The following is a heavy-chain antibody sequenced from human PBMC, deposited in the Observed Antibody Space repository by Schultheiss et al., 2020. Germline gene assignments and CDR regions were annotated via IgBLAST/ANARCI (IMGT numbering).Heavy chain of an antibody. CDR3: ARASLQGYFDY. J-gene: IGHJ4*02. Sequence: GGSLRLSCAASGFTVSSNYMSWVRQAPGKGLEWVADIKCDGSEKYYADSVKGRFTISRDNSKNTLYLQMNSLRAEDTAVYYCARASLQGYFDYWGQGTLVTVSS. V-gene: IGHV3-33*08. CDR2: IKCDGSEK. CDR1: GFTVSSNY.